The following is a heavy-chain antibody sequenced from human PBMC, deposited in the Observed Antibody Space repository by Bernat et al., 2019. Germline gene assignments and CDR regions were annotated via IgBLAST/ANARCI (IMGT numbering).Heavy chain of an antibody. CDR1: GGSISSSNW. V-gene: IGHV4-4*02. D-gene: IGHD3-22*01. Sequence: QVQLQASGPGLVKPSGTLSLTRAVSGGSISSSNWWSWVRQPPGKGLDWIGEIYHSGSTNYTPSLKSRVTISIDKSKNQFSLKLSSVTAANTAVYYCARTSRRGYYDSGGYYYFDYWGQGTLVTVSS. J-gene: IGHJ4*02. CDR3: ARTSRRGYYDSGGYYYFDY. CDR2: IYHSGST.